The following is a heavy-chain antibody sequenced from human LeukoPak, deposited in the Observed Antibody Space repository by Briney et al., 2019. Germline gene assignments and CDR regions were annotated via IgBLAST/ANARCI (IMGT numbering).Heavy chain of an antibody. D-gene: IGHD5-12*01. CDR2: IKQDGSEK. Sequence: PGGSLRLSCAASGFTFSSYWMSWVRQAPGKGLEWVANIKQDGSEKYYVDSVKGRFTISRDNAKNSLYLQMNSLGAEDTAIYYCARERGGFGGYLPYYYLDVWGKGTTVTVSS. J-gene: IGHJ6*03. CDR3: ARERGGFGGYLPYYYLDV. CDR1: GFTFSSYW. V-gene: IGHV3-7*01.